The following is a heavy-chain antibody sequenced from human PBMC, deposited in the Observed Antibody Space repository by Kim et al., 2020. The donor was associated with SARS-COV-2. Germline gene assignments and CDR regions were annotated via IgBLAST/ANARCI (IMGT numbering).Heavy chain of an antibody. CDR1: GFTFSSYG. Sequence: GGSLRLSCAASGFTFSSYGMHWVRQAPGKGLEWVAVISYDGSNKYYADSVKGRFTISRDNSKNTLYLQMNSLRAEDTAVYYFAIAGRITMVRGVNDAFD. V-gene: IGHV3-30*03. CDR2: ISYDGSNK. D-gene: IGHD3-10*01. CDR3: AIAGRITMVRGVNDAFD. J-gene: IGHJ3*02.